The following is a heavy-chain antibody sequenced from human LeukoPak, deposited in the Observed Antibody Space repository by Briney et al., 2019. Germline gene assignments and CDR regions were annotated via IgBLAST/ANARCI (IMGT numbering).Heavy chain of an antibody. CDR2: IYHSGST. CDR3: ARVRIVVVTASYYFDY. J-gene: IGHJ4*02. V-gene: IGHV4-4*02. D-gene: IGHD2-21*02. CDR1: GGSISSSNW. Sequence: SGTLSLTCAVSGGSISSSNWWSWVRQPPGKGLEWIGEIYHSGSTNYNPSLKSRVTISVDKSKNQSSLKLSSVTAADTAVYYCARVRIVVVTASYYFDYWGQGTLVTVSS.